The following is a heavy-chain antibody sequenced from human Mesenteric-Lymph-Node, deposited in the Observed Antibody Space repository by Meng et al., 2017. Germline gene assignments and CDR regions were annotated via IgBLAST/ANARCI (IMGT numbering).Heavy chain of an antibody. CDR1: GFTFSSYH. Sequence: GESLKISCAASGFTFSSYHMHWVRQAPGKGLVWVSRISRDAIHTYYADSVKGRFTISRDNAKNTLYLEMNSLRSEDTAVYYCASGKDSHGYWGQGTLVTVSS. V-gene: IGHV3-74*01. CDR3: ASGKDSHGY. D-gene: IGHD5-18*01. CDR2: ISRDAIHT. J-gene: IGHJ4*02.